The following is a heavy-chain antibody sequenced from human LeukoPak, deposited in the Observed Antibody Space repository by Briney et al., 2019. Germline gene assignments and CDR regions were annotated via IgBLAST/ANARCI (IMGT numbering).Heavy chain of an antibody. CDR3: ARSATQYFFDY. Sequence: ASVKVSYKASGYSFTSYDITWVRQAPGQGLEWMGWISTYNGNTKYEQNLQGRVTMTTDTSTRTVYMDLRSPRSDDTAVYYCARSATQYFFDYWGQGTLVTVSS. CDR2: ISTYNGNT. J-gene: IGHJ4*02. V-gene: IGHV1-18*01. CDR1: GYSFTSYD. D-gene: IGHD3-3*01.